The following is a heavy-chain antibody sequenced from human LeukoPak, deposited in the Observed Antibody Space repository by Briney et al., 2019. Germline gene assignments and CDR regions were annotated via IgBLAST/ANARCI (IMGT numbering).Heavy chain of an antibody. J-gene: IGHJ4*02. Sequence: TSETLSLTRAVYGGSFSGYYWSWIRQPPGKGLEWIGEINHSGSTNYNPSLKSRVTISVDTSKNQFSLKLSSVTAADTAVYYCAITQSPTVYLFDYWGQGTLVTVSS. CDR3: AITQSPTVYLFDY. D-gene: IGHD1-14*01. CDR1: GGSFSGYY. CDR2: INHSGST. V-gene: IGHV4-34*01.